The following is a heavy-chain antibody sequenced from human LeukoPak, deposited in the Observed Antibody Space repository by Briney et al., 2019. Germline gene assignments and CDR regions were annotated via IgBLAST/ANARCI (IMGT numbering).Heavy chain of an antibody. CDR3: ARQKGIAAAGNWFDP. J-gene: IGHJ5*02. CDR2: IYYSGST. CDR1: GGSISSSSYY. D-gene: IGHD6-13*01. V-gene: IGHV4-39*01. Sequence: SETLSLTCTVSGGSISSSSYYWGWIRQPPGKGLEWLGSIYYSGSTYYNPSLKSRVTISVDTSKNQFSLKLSSVTAADTAVYYCARQKGIAAAGNWFDPWGQGTLVTVSS.